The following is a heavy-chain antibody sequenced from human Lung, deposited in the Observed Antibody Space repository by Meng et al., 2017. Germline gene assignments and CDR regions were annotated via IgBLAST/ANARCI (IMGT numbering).Heavy chain of an antibody. CDR3: ARGQKGYFDL. Sequence: LQDSGPGQLRPSQTLSLTCTVSSGSISGSHYYWSWIRQPPGKGLEWSWHIYNSGSTYYNPSLKSRITISVDTSKNQFSLKLSSVTAADTAVYYCARGQKGYFDLWGRGTLVTVSS. V-gene: IGHV4-30-4*01. J-gene: IGHJ2*01. CDR2: IYNSGST. CDR1: SGSISGSHYY.